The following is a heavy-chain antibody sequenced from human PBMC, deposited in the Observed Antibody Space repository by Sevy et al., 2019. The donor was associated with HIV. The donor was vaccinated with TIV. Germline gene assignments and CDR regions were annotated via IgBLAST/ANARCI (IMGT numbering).Heavy chain of an antibody. J-gene: IGHJ4*02. CDR1: GFTFSSYS. CDR3: LTSARDKPRNELYLKMNSLRAEETAVYYCARDRRGGYDLISSGWYGGGISDY. CDR2: ISSSSSYI. Sequence: GGSLRLSCAASGFTFSSYSMNWVRQAPGKGLEWVSSISSSSSYIYYADSVKGRFTISRDNAKNSLYLQMNSLRAEDAQVKGRLTSARDKPRNELYLKMNSLRAEETAVYYCARDRRGGYDLISSGWYGGGISDYWGQGTLVTVSS. V-gene: IGHV3-21*03. D-gene: IGHD3-10*01.